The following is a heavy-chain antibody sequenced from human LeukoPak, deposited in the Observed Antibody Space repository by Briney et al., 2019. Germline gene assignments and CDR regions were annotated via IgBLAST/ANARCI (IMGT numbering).Heavy chain of an antibody. CDR3: ATMDIVVVPAAHTSVGD. Sequence: ASVKVSCKASGYTFTGYYMHWLRQAPGQGLEWMGRINPNSGGTNYAQKFQGRVTITADESTSTAYMELSSLTPEDTAVYYCATMDIVVVPAAHTSVGDWGQGTLVTVSS. CDR1: GYTFTGYY. V-gene: IGHV1-2*06. J-gene: IGHJ4*02. CDR2: INPNSGGT. D-gene: IGHD2-2*03.